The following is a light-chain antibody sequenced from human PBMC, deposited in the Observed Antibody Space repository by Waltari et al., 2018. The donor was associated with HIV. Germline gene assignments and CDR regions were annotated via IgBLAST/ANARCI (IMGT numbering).Light chain of an antibody. Sequence: EIVLTQSPGTLSLSPGERATLSCRASQSVSSTYLAWYQQRPGQAPRLLIYGASRRATGVPDRFSGSGSGTDFALAISRLEPEDFAVYYCQQYGSSPYTLGQGTKLQIK. V-gene: IGKV3-20*01. CDR2: GAS. CDR3: QQYGSSPYT. J-gene: IGKJ2*01. CDR1: QSVSSTY.